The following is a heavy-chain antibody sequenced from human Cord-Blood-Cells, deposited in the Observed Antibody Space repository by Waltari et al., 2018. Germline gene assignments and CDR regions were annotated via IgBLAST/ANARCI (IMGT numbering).Heavy chain of an antibody. Sequence: QVQLVESGGGVVQPGRSLRLSCAASGFTFSSYGMPWARQAPGKGLEWVAVIWYDGSNKYYADSVKGRFTISRDNSKNTLYLQMNSLRAEDTAVYYCARDLTGDRGAFDIWGQGTMVTVSS. D-gene: IGHD3-9*01. V-gene: IGHV3-33*01. J-gene: IGHJ3*02. CDR2: IWYDGSNK. CDR3: ARDLTGDRGAFDI. CDR1: GFTFSSYG.